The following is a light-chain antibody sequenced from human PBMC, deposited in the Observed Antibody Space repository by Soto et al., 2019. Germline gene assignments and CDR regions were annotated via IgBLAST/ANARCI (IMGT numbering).Light chain of an antibody. CDR2: QDT. V-gene: IGLV3-1*01. Sequence: SYELTQSPSVSVSPGQTASITCSGDKLGDKYACWYQQKPGQSPVLVIYQDTMRPSGIPERFSGSNSGNTATLTISGTQAMDEADYYCQAWDSSTGGVFGGGTKVTVL. J-gene: IGLJ2*01. CDR3: QAWDSSTGGV. CDR1: KLGDKY.